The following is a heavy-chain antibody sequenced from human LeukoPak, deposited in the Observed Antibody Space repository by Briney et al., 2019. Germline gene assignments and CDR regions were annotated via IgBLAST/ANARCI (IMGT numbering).Heavy chain of an antibody. CDR1: GFTFSSYS. J-gene: IGHJ4*02. D-gene: IGHD1-26*01. Sequence: PGWSLRLSCTASGFTFSSYSINWVRQAPGKGLECVSYISSSGSTMYYADSVRGRFTISRDNAKNSLYLQMNSLRDEDTAVYYCARLVGGTDQFDYWGQGTPVTVSS. CDR2: ISSSGSTM. CDR3: ARLVGGTDQFDY. V-gene: IGHV3-48*02.